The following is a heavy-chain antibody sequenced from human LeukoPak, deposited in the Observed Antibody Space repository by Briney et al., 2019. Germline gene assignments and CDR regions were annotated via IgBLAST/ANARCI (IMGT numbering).Heavy chain of an antibody. V-gene: IGHV3-30*04. CDR2: ISYDGSNK. D-gene: IGHD2-21*02. Sequence: PGGSLRLSCAASGFTFSSYAMHWVRQAPGKGLEWVAVISYDGSNKYYADSVKGRFTISRDNSKNTLYLQMNSLRAEDTAVYYCARSIVVVTAAFGAPLGYWGQGTLVTVSS. J-gene: IGHJ4*02. CDR1: GFTFSSYA. CDR3: ARSIVVVTAAFGAPLGY.